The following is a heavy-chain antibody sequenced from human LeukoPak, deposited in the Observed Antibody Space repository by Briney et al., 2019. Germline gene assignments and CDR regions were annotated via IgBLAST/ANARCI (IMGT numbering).Heavy chain of an antibody. V-gene: IGHV4-61*01. Sequence: SETLSLTCTVSGGSVSSGSYYWSWIRQPPGKGLEWIGYIYYSGSTNYNPSPKSRVTISVDTSKNQFSLKLSSVTAADTAVYYCARDLDPWGQGTLVTVSS. D-gene: IGHD1-1*01. J-gene: IGHJ5*02. CDR2: IYYSGST. CDR1: GGSVSSGSYY. CDR3: ARDLDP.